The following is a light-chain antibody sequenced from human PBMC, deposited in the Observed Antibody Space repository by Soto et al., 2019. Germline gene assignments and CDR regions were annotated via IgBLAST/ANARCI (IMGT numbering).Light chain of an antibody. V-gene: IGLV1-40*01. J-gene: IGLJ2*01. CDR3: QSYDSSLSGWL. CDR2: GNT. Sequence: QSVLTQPPSVSGARGQRVTISCTGSSSNIGAGYDVHWYQQLPGTAPKLLVHGNTDRPSGVPDRFSGSKSGTSASLAITGLQAEDEADYSCQSYDSSLSGWLFGGGTKLTVL. CDR1: SSNIGAGYD.